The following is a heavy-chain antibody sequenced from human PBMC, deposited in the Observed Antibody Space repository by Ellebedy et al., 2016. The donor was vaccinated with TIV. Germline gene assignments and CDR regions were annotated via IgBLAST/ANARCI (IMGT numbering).Heavy chain of an antibody. D-gene: IGHD6-19*01. J-gene: IGHJ4*02. CDR1: GFTFSTYG. CDR3: ARDKLQNAVAGSNFDY. V-gene: IGHV3-7*01. CDR2: IKQDGSEQ. Sequence: GESLKISXAASGFTFSTYGMSWVRQAPGKGLEWVANIKQDGSEQYYVDSVKGRFTISRDNAKNSLFLQMNSLRAEDTAVYYCARDKLQNAVAGSNFDYWGQGALVTVSS.